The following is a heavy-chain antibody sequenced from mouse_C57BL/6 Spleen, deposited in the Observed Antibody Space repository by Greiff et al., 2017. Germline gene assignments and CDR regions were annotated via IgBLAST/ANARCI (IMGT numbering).Heavy chain of an antibody. Sequence: GGGLVQPKGSLKLSCAASGFTFNTYAMHWVRQAPGKGLEWVARLRSKSSNYATYYADSVKDRFTISRDDSQSMLYLQMNNLKTEDTAMYYWVRGRIYYYGSSWYFDVWGTGTTVTVSS. CDR3: VRGRIYYYGSSWYFDV. CDR2: LRSKSSNYAT. CDR1: GFTFNTYA. V-gene: IGHV10-3*01. D-gene: IGHD1-1*01. J-gene: IGHJ1*03.